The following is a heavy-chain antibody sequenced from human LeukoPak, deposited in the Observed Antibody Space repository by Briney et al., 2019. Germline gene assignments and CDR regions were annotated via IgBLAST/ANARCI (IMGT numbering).Heavy chain of an antibody. CDR1: GYTFTNYG. J-gene: IGHJ5*02. D-gene: IGHD3-3*01. CDR3: ARITYDFWSGYYMPDDP. CDR2: ISIYNGNT. V-gene: IGHV1-18*01. Sequence: GASVKVSCKASGYTFTNYGISWVRQAPGQGLEWMGWISIYNGNTDYVQKLRGRVTMTTDTSASTAYMELRSLRSDDPAVYYCARITYDFWSGYYMPDDPWGQGTLVTVSS.